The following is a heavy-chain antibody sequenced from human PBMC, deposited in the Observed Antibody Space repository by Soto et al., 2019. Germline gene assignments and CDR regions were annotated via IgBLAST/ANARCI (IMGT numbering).Heavy chain of an antibody. J-gene: IGHJ4*02. CDR2: VYDNGRP. V-gene: IGHV4-59*01. CDR3: ARGVGSSPPRY. Sequence: PSETLSITCTISGGSISDYYWSWIRQSPRQELEWSGYVYDNGRPYYSPSLKSRVTISADTSKNQISLKLPSATVADTAVYYCARGVGSSPPRYWGRGTLVTVSS. CDR1: GGSISDYY. D-gene: IGHD3-9*01.